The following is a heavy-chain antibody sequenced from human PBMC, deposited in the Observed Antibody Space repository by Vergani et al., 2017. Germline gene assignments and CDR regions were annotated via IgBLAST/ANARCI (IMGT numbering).Heavy chain of an antibody. CDR3: ARVFLSVATIGGPFDY. Sequence: QVQLQESGPGLVKPSENLSLTCTVSGGSISSYYWSWIRQPPGKRLEWIGSIYHSGSTYYNPSLKSRVTISVDTSKNQFSLKLSSVTAADTAVYYCARVFLSVATIGGPFDYWGQGTLVTVSS. CDR2: IYHSGST. V-gene: IGHV4-59*08. J-gene: IGHJ4*02. CDR1: GGSISSYY. D-gene: IGHD5-12*01.